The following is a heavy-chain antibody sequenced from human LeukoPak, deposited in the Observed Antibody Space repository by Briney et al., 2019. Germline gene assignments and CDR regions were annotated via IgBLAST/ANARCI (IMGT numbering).Heavy chain of an antibody. CDR3: ARDRDYSSGWTEGLDY. Sequence: GGSLRLSCAASGFTFISYSMNWVRQAPGKGLEWVSYISSSSRTIYYADSVKGRFTISRDNAKNSLFLQMNSLRAEDTAVYYCARDRDYSSGWTEGLDYWGQGTLVTVSS. V-gene: IGHV3-48*01. J-gene: IGHJ4*02. D-gene: IGHD6-25*01. CDR1: GFTFISYS. CDR2: ISSSSRTI.